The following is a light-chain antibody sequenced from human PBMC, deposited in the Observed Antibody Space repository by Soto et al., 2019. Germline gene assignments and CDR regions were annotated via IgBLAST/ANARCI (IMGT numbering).Light chain of an antibody. V-gene: IGKV1-39*01. CDR2: ATS. J-gene: IGKJ1*01. CDR3: QQSYSTPWT. CDR1: QSINSY. Sequence: DIQMTQSPSSLSASVLDRVTITCRASQSINSYLAWFQQKPGKVPKVLIYATSALKSGVPSRFSGSGSGTDFTLTISSLQPEDFTTYYCQQSYSTPWTFGQGTKVDIK.